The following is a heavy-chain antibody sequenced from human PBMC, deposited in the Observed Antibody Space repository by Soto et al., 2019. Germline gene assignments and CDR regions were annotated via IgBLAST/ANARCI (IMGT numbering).Heavy chain of an antibody. V-gene: IGHV3-30*18. D-gene: IGHD3-10*01. CDR1: GFTISSYG. Sequence: QVQLVESGGGVVQPGRSLRLSCAASGFTISSYGMHWVRQAPGKGLEWVAVISYDGSNKYYADSVKGRFTISRDNSKNTLYLQMNSLRAEDTAMYYCAKDSSYGSGSWFDYWGQGTLVTVSS. CDR3: AKDSSYGSGSWFDY. CDR2: ISYDGSNK. J-gene: IGHJ4*02.